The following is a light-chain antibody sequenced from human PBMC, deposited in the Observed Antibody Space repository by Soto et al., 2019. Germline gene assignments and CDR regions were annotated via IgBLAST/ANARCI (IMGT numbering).Light chain of an antibody. V-gene: IGKV3-20*01. Sequence: EIVLTQSPGTLSLSPGERATLSCRASQSVSGNCLAWYQQKPGQAPRLLIYGASSRATGIPDRFSGSGSGTDFTLTISRLEPEDFAVYYCHQYGSSHSFGQGTKVDIK. CDR2: GAS. CDR3: HQYGSSHS. J-gene: IGKJ2*03. CDR1: QSVSGNC.